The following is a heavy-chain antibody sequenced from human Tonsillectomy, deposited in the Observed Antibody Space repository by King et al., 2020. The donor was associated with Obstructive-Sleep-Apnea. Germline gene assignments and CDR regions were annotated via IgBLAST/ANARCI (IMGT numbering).Heavy chain of an antibody. V-gene: IGHV3-11*06. Sequence: VQLVESGGGLVKPGGSLRLSCAASGFTFSDYYMSWIRQAPGKGLEWVSYISSSSSYTNYADSVKGRFTISRDNAKNSLYLQMNSLRAEDTAVYYCARDNGCSSTSCYGANWFDPWGQGTLVTVSS. CDR2: ISSSSSYT. J-gene: IGHJ5*02. CDR1: GFTFSDYY. D-gene: IGHD2-2*01. CDR3: ARDNGCSSTSCYGANWFDP.